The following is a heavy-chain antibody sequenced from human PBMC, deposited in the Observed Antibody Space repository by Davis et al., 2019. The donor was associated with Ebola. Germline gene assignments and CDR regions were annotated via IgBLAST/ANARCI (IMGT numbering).Heavy chain of an antibody. V-gene: IGHV4-39*01. D-gene: IGHD3-10*01. J-gene: IGHJ5*02. CDR1: GGSISSSSYY. Sequence: SETLSLTCTVSGGSISSSSYYWSWIRQPPGKGLEWIGSIYYSGSTYYNPSLKSRVTISVDTSKNQFSLKLSSVTAADTAVYYCARLPSITMVQGVITWFDPWGQGTLVTVSS. CDR2: IYYSGST. CDR3: ARLPSITMVQGVITWFDP.